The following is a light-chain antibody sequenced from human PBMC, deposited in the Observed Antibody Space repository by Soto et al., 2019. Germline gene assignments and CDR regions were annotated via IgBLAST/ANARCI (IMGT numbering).Light chain of an antibody. Sequence: DIVMSQSPLALSVTPVRPSSISCMSDQILVHSDGIAYFSWFQQRPGRSPRRLIYKVSNRDSGVPARFSGSGSGTDFALKISRVEAEDVGVYYCMQGTHWPITFGQGTRLEIK. J-gene: IGKJ5*01. CDR1: QILVHSDGIAY. CDR3: MQGTHWPIT. CDR2: KVS. V-gene: IGKV2-30*02.